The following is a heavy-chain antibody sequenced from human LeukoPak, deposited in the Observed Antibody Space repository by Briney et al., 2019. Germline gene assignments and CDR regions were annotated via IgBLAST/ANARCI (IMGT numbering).Heavy chain of an antibody. CDR1: GYTFTTYY. CDR2: INPSGGST. V-gene: IGHV1-46*01. CDR3: ARGSNYYFDVSADYPRY. Sequence: ASVKVSCKASGYTFTTYYMHWVRQAPGQGLEWMGIINPSGGSTSYALKFQGRVTMTRDTSTSTVYMELSSLRSEDTAFYFCARGSNYYFDVSADYPRYWGQGTLVTVSP. D-gene: IGHD3-22*01. J-gene: IGHJ4*02.